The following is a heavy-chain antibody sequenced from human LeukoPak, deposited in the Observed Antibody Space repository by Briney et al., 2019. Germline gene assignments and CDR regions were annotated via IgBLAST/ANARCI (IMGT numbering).Heavy chain of an antibody. CDR3: AKDRGSSGYSTLDFDY. Sequence: GGSLRLSCEGSAFIFSGHWMNWVRQTPGKGLEWVAVISYDGSNKYYADSVKGRFTISRDNSKNTLYLQMNSLRAEDTAVYYCAKDRGSSGYSTLDFDYWGQGTLVTVSS. CDR1: AFIFSGHW. V-gene: IGHV3-30*18. J-gene: IGHJ4*02. CDR2: ISYDGSNK. D-gene: IGHD3-22*01.